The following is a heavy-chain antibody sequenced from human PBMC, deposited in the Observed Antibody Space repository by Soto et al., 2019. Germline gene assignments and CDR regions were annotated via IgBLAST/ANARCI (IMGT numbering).Heavy chain of an antibody. CDR3: ARPLIGNTVDL. J-gene: IGHJ3*01. V-gene: IGHV1-46*01. CDR1: GYTFINYF. CDR2: VDPSRGSA. Sequence: QAQLLQSGAEVKKPGASVNVSCKASGYTFINYFIHWVRQAPGQRLEWIGIVDPSRGSADYAQKFQGRVTMPTDVSTRTVFMDLSSLRSEDTAVYYCARPLIGNTVDLWGQGTTVIVSS. D-gene: IGHD1-7*01.